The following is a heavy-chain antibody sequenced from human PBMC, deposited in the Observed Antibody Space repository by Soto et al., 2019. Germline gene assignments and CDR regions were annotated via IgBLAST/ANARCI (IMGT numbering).Heavy chain of an antibody. CDR1: GFTFSSYD. J-gene: IGHJ6*03. Sequence: GGSLRLACAASGFTFSSYDMHWVRQATGKGLEWVSAIGTAGDTYYPGSVKGRFTISRENAKNSLYLQMNSLRAEDTAVYYCARGAGRYYYYYMDVWGKRTTGTVSS. CDR2: IGTAGDT. V-gene: IGHV3-13*01. CDR3: ARGAGRYYYYYMDV.